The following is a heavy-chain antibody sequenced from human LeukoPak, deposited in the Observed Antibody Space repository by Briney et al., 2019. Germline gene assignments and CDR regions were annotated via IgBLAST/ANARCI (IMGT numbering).Heavy chain of an antibody. J-gene: IGHJ6*03. D-gene: IGHD3-3*01. CDR3: AKTLSIFGVVMDHYHYMDV. V-gene: IGHV3-30*02. CDR1: GFTFSSYG. CDR2: IRYDGSNK. Sequence: TGGSLRLSCAASGFTFSSYGMHWVRQAPGKGLEWVAFIRYDGSNKYYADSVKGRFTISRDNSKNTLYLQMNSLRAEDTAVYYCAKTLSIFGVVMDHYHYMDVWGKGTTVTVSS.